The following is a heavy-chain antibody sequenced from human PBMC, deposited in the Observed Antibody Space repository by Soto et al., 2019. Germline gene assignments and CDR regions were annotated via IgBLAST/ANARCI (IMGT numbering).Heavy chain of an antibody. CDR1: GGTFSSYA. J-gene: IGHJ5*02. V-gene: IGHV1-69*13. Sequence: ASVKVSCKASGGTFSSYAISWVRQAPGQGLEWMGGIIPIFGTANYAQKFQGRVTITADESTSTAYMELSSLRSEDTAVYYCAREFHTYYNWFDPWGQGTLVTVSS. CDR2: IIPIFGTA. D-gene: IGHD3-10*01. CDR3: AREFHTYYNWFDP.